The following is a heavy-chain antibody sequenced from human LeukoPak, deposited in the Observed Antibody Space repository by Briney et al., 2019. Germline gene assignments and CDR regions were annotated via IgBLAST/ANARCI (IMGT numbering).Heavy chain of an antibody. V-gene: IGHV1-18*01. J-gene: IGHJ4*02. CDR2: ISVYNDNR. CDR1: GYSFTSYG. D-gene: IGHD4-17*01. CDR3: ARDTGYGDYVGDY. Sequence: ASVNVSCKASGYSFTSYGISWVRQAPGQGLEWMGWISVYNDNRKYAQNFQGRLTMTTDTFTSTAYMELRSLRSDDTAVYYCARDTGYGDYVGDYWGQGTLVTVSS.